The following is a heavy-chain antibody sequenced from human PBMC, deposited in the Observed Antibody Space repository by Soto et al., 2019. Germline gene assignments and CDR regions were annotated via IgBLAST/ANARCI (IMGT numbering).Heavy chain of an antibody. J-gene: IGHJ4*02. CDR1: GFTFSSYA. Sequence: EVQLLESGGGLVQPGGSLRLSCAASGFTFSSYAMSWVRQAPGKGLEWVSAISGSGGSTYYADSVKGRFTISRDNSKNTRYLQMNSLRAEDTAVYYCAKGGSMVRGAGPGDYWGQGTLVTVSS. D-gene: IGHD3-10*01. CDR2: ISGSGGST. V-gene: IGHV3-23*01. CDR3: AKGGSMVRGAGPGDY.